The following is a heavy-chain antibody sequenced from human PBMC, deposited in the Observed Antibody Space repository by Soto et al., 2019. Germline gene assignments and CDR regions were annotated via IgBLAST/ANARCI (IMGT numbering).Heavy chain of an antibody. J-gene: IGHJ6*02. Sequence: SQTLSLTCAISGESVASNSAAWNWIRQSPSRGLEWLGRTYYRSKWYNDYAVSVKSRITINPDTSKNQFSLQLNSVTPEDTAVYCCARVGLAYCGGDCLWGYYYYGLDVWGQGTTVTVSS. CDR2: TYYRSKWYN. CDR1: GESVASNSAA. D-gene: IGHD2-21*02. CDR3: ARVGLAYCGGDCLWGYYYYGLDV. V-gene: IGHV6-1*01.